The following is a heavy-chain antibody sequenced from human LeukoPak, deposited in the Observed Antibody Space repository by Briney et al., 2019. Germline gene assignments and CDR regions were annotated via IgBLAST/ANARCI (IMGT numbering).Heavy chain of an antibody. D-gene: IGHD2-15*01. CDR3: ARGDCSVSGCHGGNWFDP. CDR1: GYTFSGYY. V-gene: IGHV1-2*02. Sequence: ASVKVSCKASGYTFSGYYIHWVRQAPGHGLEWMGWINPSSGGTNFAQSFQGGVTLTRDTSSSTAHMELSRLRSDDTAVYYCARGDCSVSGCHGGNWFDPWGQGTLVTVSS. CDR2: INPSSGGT. J-gene: IGHJ5*02.